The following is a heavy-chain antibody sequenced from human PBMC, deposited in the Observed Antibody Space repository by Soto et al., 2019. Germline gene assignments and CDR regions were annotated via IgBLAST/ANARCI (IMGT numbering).Heavy chain of an antibody. J-gene: IGHJ6*02. CDR1: GGTFSTSA. V-gene: IGHV1-69*12. D-gene: IGHD3-3*02. CDR3: ARDKDRQQLGGNYYYILDV. Sequence: QVQLMQSGAEVKKPGSSVKVSCKASGGTFSTSAISWVRQAPGEGLEWVGGIMPIFATPDYAQKFRGRVTSSADESTATAYLELTSLTTDDTAVYYCARDKDRQQLGGNYYYILDVWGQGTAITVSS. CDR2: IMPIFATP.